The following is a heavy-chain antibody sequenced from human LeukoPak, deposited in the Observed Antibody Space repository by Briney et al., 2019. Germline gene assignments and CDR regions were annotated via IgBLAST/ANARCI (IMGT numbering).Heavy chain of an antibody. Sequence: SETLSLTCTVSGGSISIYYWSWIPQPPGKGLEWIGCIYYTGSTNYNPSLKSRVTISVDTSKNQFSLKLSSVTAADTAVYYCAAGRAYSSVDYWGQGTLVTVSS. CDR1: GGSISIYY. CDR2: IYYTGST. J-gene: IGHJ4*02. D-gene: IGHD6-19*01. V-gene: IGHV4-59*01. CDR3: AAGRAYSSVDY.